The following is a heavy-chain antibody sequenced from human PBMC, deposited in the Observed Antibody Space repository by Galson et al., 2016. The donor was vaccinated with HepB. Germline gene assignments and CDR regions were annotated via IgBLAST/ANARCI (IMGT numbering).Heavy chain of an antibody. D-gene: IGHD1-26*01. J-gene: IGHJ4*02. CDR3: AHRYRRLGATLFDS. V-gene: IGHV2-5*02. Sequence: PALVKPTQTLTLTCTFSGFSLRNNGEGVGWIRQPPGKALEWVAVIYWDDNRRYSPSLKTRHTITKDTSKNEVVLTMTNMAPVDTATYYCAHRYRRLGATLFDSWGQGALVTVSS. CDR2: IYWDDNR. CDR1: GFSLRNNGEG.